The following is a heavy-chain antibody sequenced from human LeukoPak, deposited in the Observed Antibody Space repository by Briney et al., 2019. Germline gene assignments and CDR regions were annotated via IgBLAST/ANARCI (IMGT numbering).Heavy chain of an antibody. CDR3: ARTANYYDSSGYDAFDI. D-gene: IGHD3-22*01. CDR2: ISSSGSTI. J-gene: IGHJ3*02. CDR1: GFTFSSYE. Sequence: TGGSLRLSCAASGFTFSSYEMNWVRQAPGKGLEWVSYISSSGSTIYYADSVKGRFTISRDNAKNSLYLQMNSLRAEDTAVYYCARTANYYDSSGYDAFDIWGQGTMLTVSS. V-gene: IGHV3-48*03.